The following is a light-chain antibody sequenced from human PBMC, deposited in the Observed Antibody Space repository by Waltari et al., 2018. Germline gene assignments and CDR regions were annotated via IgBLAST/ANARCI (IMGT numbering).Light chain of an antibody. CDR1: QTINNNF. Sequence: IVLTQSPDTLSLSPGQRATLSCRASQTINNNFLVWDQQKPGQAPRLIIHGASSRATVFPDRFSGSGSGTDFTLTISSLKPEDSAVYYCQQYDGSVLTFGGGTKVEI. V-gene: IGKV3-20*01. CDR3: QQYDGSVLT. CDR2: GAS. J-gene: IGKJ4*01.